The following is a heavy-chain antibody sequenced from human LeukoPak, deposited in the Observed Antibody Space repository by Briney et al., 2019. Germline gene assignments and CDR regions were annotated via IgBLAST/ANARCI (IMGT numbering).Heavy chain of an antibody. J-gene: IGHJ6*04. CDR1: GYTFTSYG. Sequence: ASVKVSCKASGYTFTSYGINWVRQAPGQGLEWMGWISGYNGNTNYAQKLQGRVTMTTDTSTSTAYMELRSLRSDDTDVYYCARGYYDILTGYYMGGYYYGMDVWGKGTTVTVSS. V-gene: IGHV1-18*04. CDR3: ARGYYDILTGYYMGGYYYGMDV. D-gene: IGHD3-9*01. CDR2: ISGYNGNT.